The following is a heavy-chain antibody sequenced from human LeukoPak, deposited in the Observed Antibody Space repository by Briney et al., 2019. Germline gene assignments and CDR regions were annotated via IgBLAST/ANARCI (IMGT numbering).Heavy chain of an antibody. V-gene: IGHV3-48*01. D-gene: IGHD3-9*01. CDR1: GFTFSSYS. CDR2: ISSSSRTI. CDR3: ASAADYDILTGYLV. J-gene: IGHJ4*02. Sequence: GGSLRLSCAASGFTFSSYSMNWVRQAPGKGLEWVSYISSSSRTIYYADSVKGRFTISRDNAKNSLYLQMNSLRAEDTAVYYCASAADYDILTGYLVWGQGTLVTVSS.